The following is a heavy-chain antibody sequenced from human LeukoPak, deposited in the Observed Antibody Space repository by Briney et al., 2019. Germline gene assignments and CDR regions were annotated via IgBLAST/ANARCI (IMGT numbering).Heavy chain of an antibody. Sequence: PGGSLRLSCAASGFTFSSYEMNWVREAPGKGLGWVSYSSSSSSTIYYADSVKGRFTISRDNAKNSLYLQMNSLRAEDTAVYYCAELGITMIGGVWGKGTTVTISS. CDR1: GFTFSSYE. CDR2: SSSSSSTI. D-gene: IGHD3-10*02. V-gene: IGHV3-48*03. J-gene: IGHJ6*04. CDR3: AELGITMIGGV.